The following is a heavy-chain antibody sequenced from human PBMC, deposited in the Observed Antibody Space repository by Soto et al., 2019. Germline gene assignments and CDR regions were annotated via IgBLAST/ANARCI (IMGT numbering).Heavy chain of an antibody. Sequence: QVTLKESGPVLVKPTEPLTLTCTVSGFSLSTARMGVSWIRQPPGKALEWLAHIFSNDEKSYSTSLKSRLTISKDTSKSQVVLTMTNMDPVDTATYYCARVIVGATLESWFDPWGQGTLVTVSS. J-gene: IGHJ5*02. CDR2: IFSNDEK. V-gene: IGHV2-26*01. CDR3: ARVIVGATLESWFDP. CDR1: GFSLSTARMG. D-gene: IGHD1-26*01.